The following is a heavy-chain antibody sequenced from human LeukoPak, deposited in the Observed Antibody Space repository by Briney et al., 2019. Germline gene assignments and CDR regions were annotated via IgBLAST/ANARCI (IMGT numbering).Heavy chain of an antibody. CDR3: ARFSSSSINY. CDR1: GFTFSSYS. D-gene: IGHD6-13*01. V-gene: IGHV3-21*01. CDR2: ISSSSSYI. Sequence: PGGSLRPSCAASGFTFSSYSMNWVRQAPGKGLEWVSSISSSSSYIYYADSVKGRFTISRDNAKNSLYLQMNSLRAEDTAVYYCARFSSSSINYWGQGTLVTVSS. J-gene: IGHJ4*02.